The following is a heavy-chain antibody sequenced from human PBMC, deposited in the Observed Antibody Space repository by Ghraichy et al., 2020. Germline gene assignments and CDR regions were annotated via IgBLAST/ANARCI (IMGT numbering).Heavy chain of an antibody. CDR1: GGTFSSYA. CDR2: IIPIFGTA. V-gene: IGHV1-69*13. J-gene: IGHJ4*02. D-gene: IGHD1-26*01. CDR3: ARGYSGSSFFDY. Sequence: SVKVSCKASGGTFSSYAISWVRQAPGQGLEWMGGIIPIFGTANYAQKFQGRVTITADESTSTAYMELSSLRSEDTAVYYCARGYSGSSFFDYWGQGTLVTVSS.